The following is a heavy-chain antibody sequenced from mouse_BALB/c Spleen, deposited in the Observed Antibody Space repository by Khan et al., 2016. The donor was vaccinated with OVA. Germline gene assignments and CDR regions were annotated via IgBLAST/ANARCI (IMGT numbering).Heavy chain of an antibody. D-gene: IGHD2-4*01. CDR3: ALDYDRGGGDWYFDV. Sequence: VQLQQSGAELVKPGASVKLSCTTSGFNIRDTHIHWVKQRPEQGLEWIGRIDPVSVNGKNAPKFQGKATITSDTSSNTAYLQLSSLTSEDTAVYFCALDYDRGGGDWYFDVWGAGTTVTVSS. J-gene: IGHJ1*01. CDR1: GFNIRDTH. CDR2: IDPVSVNG. V-gene: IGHV14-3*02.